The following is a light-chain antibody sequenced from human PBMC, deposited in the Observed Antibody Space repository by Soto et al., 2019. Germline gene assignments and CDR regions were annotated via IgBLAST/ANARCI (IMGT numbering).Light chain of an antibody. Sequence: DIQMTQSPSSLSASVGDRVTITCQASQAISKYLNWYQQNPGKAPKLLIYDASNLETGVPSRFSGSGSGTDFTFTISSLQPEDIATYYCQQYANLYSFGQGTKLEIK. CDR1: QAISKY. CDR3: QQYANLYS. CDR2: DAS. V-gene: IGKV1-33*01. J-gene: IGKJ2*03.